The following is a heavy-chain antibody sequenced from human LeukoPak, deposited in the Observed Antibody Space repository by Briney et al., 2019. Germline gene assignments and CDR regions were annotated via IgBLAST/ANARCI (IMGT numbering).Heavy chain of an antibody. J-gene: IGHJ3*02. CDR2: TYYRSKWYN. Sequence: SQTLSLTCAISGDSVSSNIAAWNWIRQSPSRGLEWLGGTYYRSKWYNDYSVSVQSRITINPDTPKNQFSLQLKSVTPEDTAVYYCARFHRDAFDMWGQGTMVTVSS. CDR3: ARFHRDAFDM. V-gene: IGHV6-1*01. CDR1: GDSVSSNIAA.